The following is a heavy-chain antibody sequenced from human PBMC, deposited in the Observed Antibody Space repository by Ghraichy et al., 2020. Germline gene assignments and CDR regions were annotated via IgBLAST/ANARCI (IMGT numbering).Heavy chain of an antibody. CDR2: INHSGST. CDR3: ARRRQWLVRYFDL. D-gene: IGHD6-19*01. V-gene: IGHV4-34*01. Sequence: GSLRLSCAVYGGSFSGYYWTWIRQPPGKGLEWIGEINHSGSTNYNTSLKSRVTISVDTSKNQFSLKLSSVTAADTAVYYCARRRQWLVRYFDLWGRGTLVTVSS. CDR1: GGSFSGYY. J-gene: IGHJ2*01.